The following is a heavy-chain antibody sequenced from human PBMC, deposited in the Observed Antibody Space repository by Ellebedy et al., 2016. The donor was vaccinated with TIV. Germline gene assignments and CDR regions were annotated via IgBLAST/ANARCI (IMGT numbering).Heavy chain of an antibody. D-gene: IGHD1-26*01. Sequence: GESLKISXAASGFTFSSYAMSWVRQAPGKGLEWVSAISGSGGSTYYADSVKGRFTISRDNSKNTLYLQMNSLRAEDTAVYYCAKTLGRVKEGATPKADYWGQGTLVTVSS. J-gene: IGHJ4*02. CDR2: ISGSGGST. CDR3: AKTLGRVKEGATPKADY. CDR1: GFTFSSYA. V-gene: IGHV3-23*01.